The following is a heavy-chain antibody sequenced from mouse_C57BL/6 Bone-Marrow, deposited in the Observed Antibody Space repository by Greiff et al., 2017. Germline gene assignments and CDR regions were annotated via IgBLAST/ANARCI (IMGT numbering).Heavy chain of an antibody. CDR1: GYTFTSYW. V-gene: IGHV1-69*01. CDR3: ARDYYGSRAY. J-gene: IGHJ3*01. Sequence: QVQLQQPGAELVMPGASVKLSCKASGYTFTSYWMHWVKQRPGQGLEWIGEIDPSDSYTNYNQKFKGKSTFTVDKSSSTAYLQLSSMTSEDSAVYYCARDYYGSRAYWGQGTLVTVSA. D-gene: IGHD1-1*01. CDR2: IDPSDSYT.